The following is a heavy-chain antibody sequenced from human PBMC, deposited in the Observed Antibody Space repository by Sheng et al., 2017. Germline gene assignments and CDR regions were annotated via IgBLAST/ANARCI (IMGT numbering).Heavy chain of an antibody. D-gene: IGHD5-18*01. CDR2: IWYDGSNK. Sequence: QVQLVESGGGVVQPGRSLRLSCAASGFTFSSYGMHWVRQAPGKGLEWVAVIWYDGSNKYYADSVKGRFTISRDNSKNTLYLQMNSLRAEDTAVYYCARDGAPYSYGYYGMDVWGQGTTVTVSS. J-gene: IGHJ6*02. CDR1: GFTFSSYG. V-gene: IGHV3-33*01. CDR3: ARDGAPYSYGYYGMDV.